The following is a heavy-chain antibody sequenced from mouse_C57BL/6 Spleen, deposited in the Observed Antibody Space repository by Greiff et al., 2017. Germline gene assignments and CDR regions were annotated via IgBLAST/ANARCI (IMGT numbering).Heavy chain of an antibody. Sequence: VQLQQPGAELVRPGSSVKLSCKASGYTFTSYWMDWVKQRPGQGLEWIGNIYPSDSETHYNQKFKDKATLTVDKSSSTAYMQLSSLTSEDSAVYYCAREGDYGAMDYWGQGTSVTVSS. CDR3: AREGDYGAMDY. D-gene: IGHD1-1*01. CDR2: IYPSDSET. J-gene: IGHJ4*01. V-gene: IGHV1-61*01. CDR1: GYTFTSYW.